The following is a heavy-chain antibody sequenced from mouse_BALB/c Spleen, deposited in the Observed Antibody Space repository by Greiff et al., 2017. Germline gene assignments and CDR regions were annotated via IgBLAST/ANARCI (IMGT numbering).Heavy chain of an antibody. CDR2: ISYDGSN. Sequence: EVQLVESGPGLVKPSQSLSLTCSVTGYSITSGYYWNWIRQFPGNKLEWMGYISYDGSNNYNPSLKNRISITRDTSKNQFFLKLNSVTTEDTATYYCARRDRYGAMDYWGQGTSVTVSS. CDR1: GYSITSGYY. J-gene: IGHJ4*01. D-gene: IGHD2-14*01. CDR3: ARRDRYGAMDY. V-gene: IGHV3-6*02.